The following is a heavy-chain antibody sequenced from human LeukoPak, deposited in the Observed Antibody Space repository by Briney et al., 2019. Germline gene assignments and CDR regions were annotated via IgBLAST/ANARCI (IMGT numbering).Heavy chain of an antibody. Sequence: PGGSLTLSCAASGFTFTNYWMTWVRQVPGKGLEWVANIHKAGSESYYVDSVKGRFAISRDNAKNSLYLQLSSLRVEDTAVYYCERVGAWELQRVFEYWGQGTLVSVSS. V-gene: IGHV3-7*01. CDR1: GFTFTNYW. D-gene: IGHD1-26*01. CDR3: ERVGAWELQRVFEY. CDR2: IHKAGSES. J-gene: IGHJ4*02.